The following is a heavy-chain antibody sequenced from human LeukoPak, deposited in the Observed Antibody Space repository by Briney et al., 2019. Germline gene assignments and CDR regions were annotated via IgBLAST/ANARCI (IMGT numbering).Heavy chain of an antibody. CDR1: GFTFINDW. D-gene: IGHD1-26*01. J-gene: IGHJ4*02. Sequence: GGSLRLSCVVSGFTFINDWMSWVRQAPGKGLQWVANIKQDGSEKYYVDSVKGRFTMSRDNAKNSLYLQMNSLRAEDTAVYYCARVQWELRGVGSYFEYWGQGALVTVSS. CDR2: IKQDGSEK. CDR3: ARVQWELRGVGSYFEY. V-gene: IGHV3-7*01.